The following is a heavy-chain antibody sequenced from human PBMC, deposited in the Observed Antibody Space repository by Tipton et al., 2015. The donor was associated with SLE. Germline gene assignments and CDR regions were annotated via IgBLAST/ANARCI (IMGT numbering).Heavy chain of an antibody. CDR3: AKDYPSGTYW. Sequence: SLRLSCAASGFTFVKNAMTWVRQAPGKGLEWVSSINDNGDGTFYEDSVKGRFTISRDNSKNTMYLQMNSLRAEDTAVYYCAKDYPSGTYWWGQGTLVTVSS. D-gene: IGHD1-26*01. CDR1: GFTFVKNA. CDR2: INDNGDGT. J-gene: IGHJ4*02. V-gene: IGHV3-23*01.